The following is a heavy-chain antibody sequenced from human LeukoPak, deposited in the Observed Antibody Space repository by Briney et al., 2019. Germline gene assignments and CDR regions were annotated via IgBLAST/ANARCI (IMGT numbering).Heavy chain of an antibody. V-gene: IGHV1-69*01. J-gene: IGHJ4*02. D-gene: IGHD3-22*01. CDR2: IIPIFGTA. CDR3: ARSSSSGTRHDY. CDR1: GGTFSSYA. Sequence: GSSVKVSCTASGGTFSSYAISWVRQAPGQGLEWMGGIIPIFGTANYAQKFQGRVTITADESTSTAYMELSSLRSEDTAVYYCARSSSSGTRHDYWGQGTLVTVSS.